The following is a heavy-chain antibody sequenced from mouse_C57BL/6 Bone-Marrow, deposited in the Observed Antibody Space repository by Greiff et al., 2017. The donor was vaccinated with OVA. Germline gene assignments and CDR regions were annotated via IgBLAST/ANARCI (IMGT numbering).Heavy chain of an antibody. CDR3: AREGDGYFSYWYFDV. D-gene: IGHD2-3*01. J-gene: IGHJ1*03. Sequence: QVQLKQSGAELARPGASVKLSCKASGYTFTSYGISWVKQRTGQGLEWIGEIYPRSGNTYYNEKFKGKATLTADKSSSTAYMELRSLTSEDSAVYFCAREGDGYFSYWYFDVWGTGTTVTVSS. V-gene: IGHV1-81*01. CDR2: IYPRSGNT. CDR1: GYTFTSYG.